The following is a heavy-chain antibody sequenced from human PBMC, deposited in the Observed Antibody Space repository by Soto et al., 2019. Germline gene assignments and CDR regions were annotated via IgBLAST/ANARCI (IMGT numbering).Heavy chain of an antibody. CDR2: INSDGSTT. CDR3: ARDDYGMDV. J-gene: IGHJ6*02. CDR1: GFNFSSHW. V-gene: IGHV3-74*01. Sequence: LGGSLRLSCAASGFNFSSHWMHWVRQAPGKGLAWVSRINSDGSTTSHADSVKGRFTISRDNAKNTLYLQMNSLRAEDTAVYYCARDDYGMDVWGQGTTVTVPS.